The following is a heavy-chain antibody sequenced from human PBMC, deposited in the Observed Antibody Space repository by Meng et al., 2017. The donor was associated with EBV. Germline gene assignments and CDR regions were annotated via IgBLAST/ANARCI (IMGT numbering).Heavy chain of an antibody. CDR1: GGPFRSYA. CDR3: ASESGRGFTPDF. CDR2: LIPMSGAP. J-gene: IGHJ4*02. Sequence: VQVEESGAGVKRAGSSVKISCKTLGGPFRSYAGRWVRQGPGQGLGWLGGLIPMSGAPHYAQKFQDRVTITADEYTRTHYMELSSLRSDDTAMYYCASESGRGFTPDFWGQGTLVTVSS. V-gene: IGHV1-69*01. D-gene: IGHD3-10*01.